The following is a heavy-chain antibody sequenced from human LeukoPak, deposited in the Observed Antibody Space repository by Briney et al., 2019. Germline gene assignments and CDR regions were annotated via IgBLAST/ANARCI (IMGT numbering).Heavy chain of an antibody. Sequence: SETLSLTCTVSGDSISSGSYYYSWIRQPAGKGLEWSGHIYYLGSTSYNPSLRSRVTISMDASKNQFSLTLTSVTAADTAVYYCAVTWNADRTFAPWGQGILVTVS. V-gene: IGHV4-61*10. CDR2: IYYLGST. J-gene: IGHJ5*02. D-gene: IGHD1-1*01. CDR3: AVTWNADRTFAP. CDR1: GDSISSGSYY.